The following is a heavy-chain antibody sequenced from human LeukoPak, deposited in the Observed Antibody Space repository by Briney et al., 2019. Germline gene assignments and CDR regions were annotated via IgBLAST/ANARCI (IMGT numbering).Heavy chain of an antibody. D-gene: IGHD1-7*01. CDR3: ARSGGCAIGNYERAIFDY. Sequence: SQTLSLTCDISGDSVSSNSAAWTWIRQSPSRGLEWVGRTFYRSKWYNEYGVSLKSRLTIHADTSKNHFSLQLNAVTPEDTAVYYCARSGGCAIGNYERAIFDYWRQPTLVTDSS. CDR1: GDSVSSNSAA. CDR2: TFYRSKWYN. V-gene: IGHV6-1*01. J-gene: IGHJ4*02.